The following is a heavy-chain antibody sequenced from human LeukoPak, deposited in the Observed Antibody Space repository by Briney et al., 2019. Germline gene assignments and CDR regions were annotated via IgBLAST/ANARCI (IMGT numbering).Heavy chain of an antibody. CDR3: ARVDTAMANFDY. J-gene: IGHJ4*02. Sequence: ASVKVSCKASGYTFTGYYMHWVRQAPGQGLEWMGRINPNSGGTNYAQKFQSRVTMTRDTSISTAYMELSRLRSDDTAVYYCARVDTAMANFDYWGQGTLVTVSS. D-gene: IGHD5-18*01. V-gene: IGHV1-2*06. CDR1: GYTFTGYY. CDR2: INPNSGGT.